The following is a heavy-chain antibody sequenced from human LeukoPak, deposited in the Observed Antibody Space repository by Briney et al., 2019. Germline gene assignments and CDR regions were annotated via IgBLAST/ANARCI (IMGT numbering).Heavy chain of an antibody. CDR1: GYTFTSYD. D-gene: IGHD1-26*01. V-gene: IGHV1-8*01. Sequence: ASVKVSCKASGYTFTSYDINWVRQATGQGLEWMGWMNPNSGNTGYAQKFQGRVTMTTDTSTSTAYMELRSLRSDDTAVYYCASTSPSLVGPLGYWGQGTLVTVSS. J-gene: IGHJ4*02. CDR3: ASTSPSLVGPLGY. CDR2: MNPNSGNT.